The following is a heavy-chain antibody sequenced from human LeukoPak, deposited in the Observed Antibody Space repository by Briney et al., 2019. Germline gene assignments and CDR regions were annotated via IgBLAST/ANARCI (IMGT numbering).Heavy chain of an antibody. CDR1: GFTFSSHG. J-gene: IGHJ4*02. Sequence: PARSLRLSCAASGFTFSSHGMHWVRQAPGKGLEWVAGIWYDGRNKYYADSVKGRFTISRDNSKNTLYLQMNSLRAEDTAVYYCARDVNYYDSSGYLDYWGQGTLVTVSS. V-gene: IGHV3-33*01. CDR3: ARDVNYYDSSGYLDY. CDR2: IWYDGRNK. D-gene: IGHD3-22*01.